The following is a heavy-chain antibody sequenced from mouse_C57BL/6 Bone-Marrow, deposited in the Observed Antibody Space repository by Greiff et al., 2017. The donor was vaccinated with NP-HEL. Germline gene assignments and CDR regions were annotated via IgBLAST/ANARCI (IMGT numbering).Heavy chain of an antibody. J-gene: IGHJ2*01. CDR2: SYPRDGRT. CDR3: ARLGYYGSRDY. D-gene: IGHD1-1*01. V-gene: IGHV1-85*01. CDR1: GYTFTSYD. Sequence: VQLQQSGPELVKPGASVKLSCKASGYTFTSYDINWVKQRPGQGLEWIGWSYPRDGRTKYNEKFKGKATLTVDTSSSTAYMELHSLTSEDSAVYFCARLGYYGSRDYWGQGTTLTVSS.